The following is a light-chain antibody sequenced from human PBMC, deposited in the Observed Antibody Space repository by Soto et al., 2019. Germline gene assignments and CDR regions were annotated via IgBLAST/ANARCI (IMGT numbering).Light chain of an antibody. V-gene: IGKV3-15*01. CDR1: QSVSNN. J-gene: IGKJ5*01. Sequence: EIVMTQSPATLSVSPGETATLSCRASQSVSNNVAWYQQKPGQAPRLLILGASTRATGIPDRFSGSGSGTEFTLSISRLQSEDFAVYYCKQYKEWPPFTVGQGTRLEIK. CDR3: KQYKEWPPFT. CDR2: GAS.